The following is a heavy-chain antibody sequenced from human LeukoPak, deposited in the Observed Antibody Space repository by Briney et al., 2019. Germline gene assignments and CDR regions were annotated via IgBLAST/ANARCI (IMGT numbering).Heavy chain of an antibody. CDR2: IKESGSEK. CDR1: GCKFSYYW. V-gene: IGHV3-7*01. J-gene: IGHJ4*02. D-gene: IGHD2-15*01. Sequence: GGSLRLSCAASGCKFSYYWMTWVRQAPGKGLEWLANIKESGSEKYYVDSVKGRFTISRDNADDLVYLQMNRRRVEDAAVYYWARGWGEKGRCRGGTCNNPQFDYWGQGILVTVSS. CDR3: ARGWGEKGRCRGGTCNNPQFDY.